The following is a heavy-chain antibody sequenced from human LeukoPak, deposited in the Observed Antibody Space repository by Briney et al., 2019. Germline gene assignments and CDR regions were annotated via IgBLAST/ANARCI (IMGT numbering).Heavy chain of an antibody. D-gene: IGHD6-6*01. CDR1: GYTFTSYH. Sequence: ASVKVSRKASGYTFTSYHMHWVRQAPGQGLEWMGIIDPSGGSTSYAQKFQGRVTMTRDTSTSTVYMELNSLRSEDTAVYYCARGRSIAARPGYFQHWGQGTLVTVSS. J-gene: IGHJ1*01. V-gene: IGHV1-46*01. CDR3: ARGRSIAARPGYFQH. CDR2: IDPSGGST.